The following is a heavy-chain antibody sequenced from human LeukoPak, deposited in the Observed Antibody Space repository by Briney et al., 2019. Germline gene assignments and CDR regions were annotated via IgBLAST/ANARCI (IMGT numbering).Heavy chain of an antibody. CDR2: INPNSGGT. Sequence: ASVKVSCKASGYTFTSYYMHWVRQAPGQGLEWMGWINPNSGGTDFAQKFQGRVSMTRDTSISTAYMELSRLRSDDTAVYYCARELGSGYYRYLDYWGQGTLVTVSS. V-gene: IGHV1-2*02. CDR3: ARELGSGYYRYLDY. J-gene: IGHJ4*02. CDR1: GYTFTSYY. D-gene: IGHD3-22*01.